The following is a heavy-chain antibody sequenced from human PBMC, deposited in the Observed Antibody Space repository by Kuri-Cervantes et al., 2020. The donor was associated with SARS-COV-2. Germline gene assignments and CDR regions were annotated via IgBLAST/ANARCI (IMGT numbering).Heavy chain of an antibody. Sequence: SETLSLTCTVSGGSISSYYWSWIRQPPGKGLEWIGHIYYDGSTNYKTSLKGRVTISLDTSRNQFSLKVDSVTAADTAVYYCARASTSFDDWGHGTPVTVSS. V-gene: IGHV4-59*01. CDR2: IYYDGST. CDR1: GGSISSYY. J-gene: IGHJ4*01. CDR3: ARASTSFDD.